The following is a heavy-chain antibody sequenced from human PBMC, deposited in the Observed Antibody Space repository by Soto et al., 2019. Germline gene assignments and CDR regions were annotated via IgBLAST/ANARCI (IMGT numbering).Heavy chain of an antibody. CDR2: VNAYNGNT. V-gene: IGHV1-18*01. CDR1: GYTFTSYG. J-gene: IGHJ4*02. D-gene: IGHD4-17*01. Sequence: ASVKVSCKASGYTFTSYGISWVRQAPGQGLEWMGWVNAYNGNTNYAQKLQGRVTITTDTSTSTAYMELRSLRSDDTAVYYCARDRSVTKDYWGQRTLVTVSS. CDR3: ARDRSVTKDY.